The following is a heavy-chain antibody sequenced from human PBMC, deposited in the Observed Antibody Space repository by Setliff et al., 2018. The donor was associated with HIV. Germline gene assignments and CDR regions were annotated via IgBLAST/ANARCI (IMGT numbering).Heavy chain of an antibody. CDR3: ARQGPNSSHLHFFYYYAMDV. J-gene: IGHJ6*02. CDR1: GYDFATYW. CDR2: MYPGESDI. V-gene: IGHV5-51*01. Sequence: GESLTLSCQVSGYDFATYWIGWVRQLPGKGLEWMGIMYPGESDIRYNPSFEGQVTISADKSTGTAYLQWSSLKVSDSGIYYCARQGPNSSHLHFFYYYAMDVWSQGTTVTVSS.